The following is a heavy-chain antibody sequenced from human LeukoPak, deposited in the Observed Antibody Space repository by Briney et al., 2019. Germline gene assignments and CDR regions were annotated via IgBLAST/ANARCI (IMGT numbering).Heavy chain of an antibody. CDR3: ASRGYYGAFDI. J-gene: IGHJ3*02. D-gene: IGHD1-26*01. CDR1: EDTFSSSA. Sequence: GSSVKVSCKASEDTFSSSATSWVPQGPGQGFEGGGGSILIFGEANSAPKFQGRVTIPTEESTGTAYIEGRSLRSEATAVYSCASRGYYGAFDIWGQGKMVTVSS. CDR2: SILIFGEA. V-gene: IGHV1-69*05.